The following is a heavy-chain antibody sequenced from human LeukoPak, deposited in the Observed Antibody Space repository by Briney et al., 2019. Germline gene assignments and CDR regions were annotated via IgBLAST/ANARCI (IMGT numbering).Heavy chain of an antibody. CDR2: VKEDGSEK. CDR1: GFTFSDYW. Sequence: GGSLRLSCAASGFTFSDYWMSWVRQAPGKGLEWVANVKEDGSEKYYVDSVNGRFTISRDNAKNSVYLQMNSLRAEDTAVYYCGRIMNSSPDYWGQGTLVTVSS. D-gene: IGHD6-13*01. CDR3: GRIMNSSPDY. J-gene: IGHJ4*02. V-gene: IGHV3-7*01.